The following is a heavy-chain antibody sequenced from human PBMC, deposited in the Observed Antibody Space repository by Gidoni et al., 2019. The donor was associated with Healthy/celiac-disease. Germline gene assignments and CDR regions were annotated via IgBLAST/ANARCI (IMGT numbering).Heavy chain of an antibody. Sequence: QVQLVESGGGVVQPGRSLRRSCAASGFTFSSYGMPWVRQAPGKGLEWVAVIWYDGSNNYYADSVKGRFTISRDNSKNTLYLQMNSLRAEDTTVYYCARNGKGHASPNYWGQGTLVTVSS. CDR3: ARNGKGHASPNY. V-gene: IGHV3-33*01. D-gene: IGHD1-1*01. J-gene: IGHJ4*02. CDR1: GFTFSSYG. CDR2: IWYDGSNN.